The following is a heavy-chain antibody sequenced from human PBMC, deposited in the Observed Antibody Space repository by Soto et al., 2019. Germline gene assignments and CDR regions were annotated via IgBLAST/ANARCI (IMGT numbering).Heavy chain of an antibody. J-gene: IGHJ4*02. V-gene: IGHV3-23*01. Sequence: EVQLLESGGGLVQPGGSLRLSCAASGFTFSSYAMSWVRQAPGKGLEWVSAISGSGGSTYYADSVKGRFTISRDTSKNTLYLQMNSLRAEDTAVYYCAKAPPYCSGGSCYYRPYYFDYWGQGTLVTVSS. CDR3: AKAPPYCSGGSCYYRPYYFDY. CDR2: ISGSGGST. D-gene: IGHD2-15*01. CDR1: GFTFSSYA.